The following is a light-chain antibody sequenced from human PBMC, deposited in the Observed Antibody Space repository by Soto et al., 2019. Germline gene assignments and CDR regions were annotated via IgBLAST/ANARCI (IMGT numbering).Light chain of an antibody. CDR2: EVT. CDR3: SSYTNFNTRACV. CDR1: SGDIGSYNR. Sequence: QSALTQPASVSGSPGQSITISCTGTSGDIGSYNRVSWYQQHPGKAPKLINYEVTDRPSGVSNRFSGSKSGNTASLTISGLQAEDEAEYYCSSYTNFNTRACVFGTGTKLTVL. J-gene: IGLJ1*01. V-gene: IGLV2-14*01.